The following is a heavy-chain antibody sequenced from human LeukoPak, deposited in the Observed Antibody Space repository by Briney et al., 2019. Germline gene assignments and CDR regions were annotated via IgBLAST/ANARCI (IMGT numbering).Heavy chain of an antibody. V-gene: IGHV3-21*01. CDR1: GFTVSSNY. J-gene: IGHJ4*02. CDR3: ASWYGGYVGYFDY. CDR2: ISSSSSYI. Sequence: KSGGSLRLSCAASGFTVSSNYMSWVRQAPGKGLEWVSSISSSSSYIYYADSVKGRFTISRDNAKNSLYLQMNSLRAEDTAVYYCASWYGGYVGYFDYWGQGTLVTVSS. D-gene: IGHD5-12*01.